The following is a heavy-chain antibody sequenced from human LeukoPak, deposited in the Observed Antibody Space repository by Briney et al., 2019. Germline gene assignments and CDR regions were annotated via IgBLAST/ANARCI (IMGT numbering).Heavy chain of an antibody. CDR3: APSKYSGYLDY. J-gene: IGHJ4*02. V-gene: IGHV3-74*01. Sequence: RPGGSLRLSCAASGFTFSSYWMHWVRQAPGKGLAWLSRINTDGSSTNYADSVKGRFTISRDNAKNTLYLEMNSLRAEDTAVYYCAPSKYSGYLDYWGQGTLVTVSS. CDR1: GFTFSSYW. D-gene: IGHD5-12*01. CDR2: INTDGSST.